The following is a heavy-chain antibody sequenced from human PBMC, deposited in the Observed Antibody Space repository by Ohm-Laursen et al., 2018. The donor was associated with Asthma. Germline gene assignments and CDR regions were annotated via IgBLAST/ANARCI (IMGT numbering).Heavy chain of an antibody. CDR1: GGSFSGYY. CDR2: INHSGST. Sequence: TLSLTWAVYGGSFSGYYWSWIRQPPGKGLEWIGEINHSGSTNYNPSLKSRVTISVDTSKNQFSLKLSSVTAADTALYFCARLDWARSMFDSWGQGTLVIVSS. V-gene: IGHV4-34*01. J-gene: IGHJ4*02. D-gene: IGHD3-9*01. CDR3: ARLDWARSMFDS.